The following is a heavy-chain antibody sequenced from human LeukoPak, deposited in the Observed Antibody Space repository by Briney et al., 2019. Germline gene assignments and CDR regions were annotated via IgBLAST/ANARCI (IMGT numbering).Heavy chain of an antibody. V-gene: IGHV4-30-4*07. J-gene: IGHJ5*02. CDR3: ARSPNPPNWFDP. CDR1: GGSISSGGYS. CDR2: IYYGGST. Sequence: SETLSLTCAVSGGSISSGGYSWSWIRQPPGKGLEWIGYIYYGGSTYYNPSLKSRVTISVDTSKNQFSLKLSSVTAADTAVYYCARSPNPPNWFDPWGQGTLVTVSS.